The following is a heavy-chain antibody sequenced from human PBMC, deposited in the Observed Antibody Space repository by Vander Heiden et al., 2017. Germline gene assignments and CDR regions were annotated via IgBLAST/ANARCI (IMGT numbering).Heavy chain of an antibody. D-gene: IGHD3-22*01. CDR2: ISYDGSNK. Sequence: QVQLVGSGGGVVQPGRYLRLSCAASGFTFSSYGMHWVRQAPGKGLEWVAVISYDGSNKYYADSVKGRFTISRDNSKNTLYLQMNSLRAEDTAVYYCATGGTYYYDSSGFPYYFDYWGQGTLVTVSS. J-gene: IGHJ4*02. CDR3: ATGGTYYYDSSGFPYYFDY. V-gene: IGHV3-30*03. CDR1: GFTFSSYG.